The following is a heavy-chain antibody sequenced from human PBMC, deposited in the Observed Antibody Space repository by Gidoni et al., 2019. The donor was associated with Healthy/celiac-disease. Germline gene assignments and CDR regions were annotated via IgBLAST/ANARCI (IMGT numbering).Heavy chain of an antibody. Sequence: QVQLQESGPGLVKPSETLSLTCTVSGGSISSYYWSWIRQPPGKGLEWIGYIYYSGSTNYNPSLKSRVTISVDTSKNQFSLKLSSVTAADTAVYYCARDSRPVAGFDYWGQGTLVTVSS. CDR1: GGSISSYY. CDR3: ARDSRPVAGFDY. D-gene: IGHD6-19*01. V-gene: IGHV4-59*01. CDR2: IYYSGST. J-gene: IGHJ4*02.